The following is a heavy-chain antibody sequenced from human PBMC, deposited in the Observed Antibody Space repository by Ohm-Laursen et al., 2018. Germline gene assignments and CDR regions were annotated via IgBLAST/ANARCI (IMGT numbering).Heavy chain of an antibody. Sequence: GTLSLTCTVSGGSISSYYWSWIRQPPGKGLEWIGYVYYSGSTNYNPSLKSRVTISVDTSKNQFSLKLRSVTSADTAVYYCAGEPTRGYYGPLDYWGQGTLVTVSS. V-gene: IGHV4-59*01. CDR3: AGEPTRGYYGPLDY. CDR2: VYYSGST. J-gene: IGHJ4*02. CDR1: GGSISSYY. D-gene: IGHD3-10*01.